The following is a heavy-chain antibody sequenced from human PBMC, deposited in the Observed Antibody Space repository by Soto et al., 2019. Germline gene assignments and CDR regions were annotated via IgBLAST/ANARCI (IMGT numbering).Heavy chain of an antibody. CDR1: GYRYTSYG. V-gene: IGHV1-18*01. Sequence: ASVKVSCAACGYRYTSYGISWVRQAPGQGLEWMGWISAYNGNTNYAQKLQGRVTMTTDTSTSTAYMELRSLRSDDTAVYYCARDQVEGKFDYWGQGTLVTVSS. D-gene: IGHD1-1*01. CDR2: ISAYNGNT. CDR3: ARDQVEGKFDY. J-gene: IGHJ4*02.